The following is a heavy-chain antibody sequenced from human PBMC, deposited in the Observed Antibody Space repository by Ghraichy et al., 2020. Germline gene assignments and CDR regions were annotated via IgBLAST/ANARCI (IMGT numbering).Heavy chain of an antibody. J-gene: IGHJ6*02. CDR2: ITASGRTI. CDR3: ARGATLVRFYYSNGMDV. D-gene: IGHD4-23*01. CDR1: GFTFSSHS. Sequence: GKSLNISCVGSGFTFSSHSMNWVRQSPGRGLEWLSYITASGRTISYADSVKGRFTISRDNAQNSLYLQMKSLREEDTAVYYCARGATLVRFYYSNGMDVWGHGTTVTVSS. V-gene: IGHV3-48*02.